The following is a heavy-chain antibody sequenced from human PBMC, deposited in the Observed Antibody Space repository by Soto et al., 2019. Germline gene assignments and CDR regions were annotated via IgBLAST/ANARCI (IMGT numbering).Heavy chain of an antibody. CDR1: GGTFNTYT. V-gene: IGHV1-69*08. D-gene: IGHD2-15*01. Sequence: SVKVSCKASGGTFNTYTFSWVRQAPGQGLEWMGSILPIMGSVNYAHDFRGRLSITADPSTTTAYMELTSLTSHDTAIYYCARIPRYSYPTSDPLDNWGLGTLVTVSS. CDR3: ARIPRYSYPTSDPLDN. J-gene: IGHJ4*02. CDR2: ILPIMGSV.